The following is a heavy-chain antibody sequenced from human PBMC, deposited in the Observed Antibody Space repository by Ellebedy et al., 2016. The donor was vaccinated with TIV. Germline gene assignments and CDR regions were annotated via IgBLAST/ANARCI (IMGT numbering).Heavy chain of an antibody. D-gene: IGHD3-16*02. CDR2: INHSGSA. V-gene: IGHV4-34*01. CDR1: GGSLSGYF. J-gene: IGHJ4*02. Sequence: MPSETLSLTCAVYGGSLSGYFWSWIRQPPGKGLEWIGEINHSGSANYNPSLKSRVTISVDTSKNQFSLKLRSVTAADTAVYYCTRGGPRLGELSLPQYWGQGTLVTVSS. CDR3: TRGGPRLGELSLPQY.